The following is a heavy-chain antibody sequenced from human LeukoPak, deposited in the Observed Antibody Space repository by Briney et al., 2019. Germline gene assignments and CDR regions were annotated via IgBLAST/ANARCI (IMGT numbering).Heavy chain of an antibody. CDR3: ARDGSGYSSAGWFDP. V-gene: IGHV4-39*07. J-gene: IGHJ5*02. D-gene: IGHD6-25*01. CDR2: IYYSGST. CDR1: GGSISSSSYY. Sequence: SETLSLTCTVSGGSISSSSYYWGWIRQPPGKGLEWIGSIYYSGSTYYNPSLKSRVTISVDTSKNQFSLKLSSVTAADTAVYYCARDGSGYSSAGWFDPWGQGTLVTVSS.